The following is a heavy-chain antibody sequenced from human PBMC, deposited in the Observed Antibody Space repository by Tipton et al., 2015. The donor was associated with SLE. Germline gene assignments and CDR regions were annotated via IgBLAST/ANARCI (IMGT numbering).Heavy chain of an antibody. CDR2: IYYSGST. D-gene: IGHD2-15*01. J-gene: IGHJ4*02. CDR1: GGSISSGGYY. Sequence: TLSLTCTVSGGSISSGGYYWSWIRQHPGKGLEWIGYIYYSGSTYYNPSLKSRVTISVDTSKNQFSLKLSSVTAADTAVYYCARGPSSSGGSCYDHWGQGTLVTVSS. CDR3: ARGPSSSGGSCYDH. V-gene: IGHV4-31*03.